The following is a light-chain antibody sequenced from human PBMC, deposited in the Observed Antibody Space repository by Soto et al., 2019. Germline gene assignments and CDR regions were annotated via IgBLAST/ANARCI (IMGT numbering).Light chain of an antibody. CDR3: QQSYSIIWT. CDR1: QSISSY. Sequence: DIQMTQSPSFLSASVGDRVTITCRASQSISSYLNWYQQKPGKAPKLLIYAASSLQSGVPSRFSGSGSGTDFTLTISSLQPEDFATYYCQQSYSIIWTFGQGTKV. CDR2: AAS. J-gene: IGKJ1*01. V-gene: IGKV1-39*01.